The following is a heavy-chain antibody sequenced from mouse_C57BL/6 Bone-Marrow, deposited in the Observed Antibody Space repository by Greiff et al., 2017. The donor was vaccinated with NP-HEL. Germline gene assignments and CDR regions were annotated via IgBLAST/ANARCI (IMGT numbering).Heavy chain of an antibody. D-gene: IGHD2-1*01. V-gene: IGHV1-63*01. J-gene: IGHJ3*01. CDR1: GYTFTNYW. CDR3: ARWVYYQGFAY. CDR2: IYPGGGYT. Sequence: QVQLQQSGAELVRPGTSVKMSCKASGYTFTNYWIGWAKQRPGHGLEWIGDIYPGGGYTNYNEKFKGKATLTADKSSSTAYMQFSSLTSEDSAIYYCARWVYYQGFAYWGRGTLVTVSA.